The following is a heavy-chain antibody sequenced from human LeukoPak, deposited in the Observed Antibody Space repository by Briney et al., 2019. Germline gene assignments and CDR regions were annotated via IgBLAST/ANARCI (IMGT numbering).Heavy chain of an antibody. D-gene: IGHD5-12*01. J-gene: IGHJ4*02. Sequence: PSETLSLTCNVSGGSISSSSYYWGWIRQPPGKGLEWIGSIYYSGSTYYNPSLKSRVTISVDTSKNQFSLKLSSVTAADTAVYYCASFSYDYGGDYWGQGTLVTVSS. V-gene: IGHV4-39*07. CDR1: GGSISSSSYY. CDR2: IYYSGST. CDR3: ASFSYDYGGDY.